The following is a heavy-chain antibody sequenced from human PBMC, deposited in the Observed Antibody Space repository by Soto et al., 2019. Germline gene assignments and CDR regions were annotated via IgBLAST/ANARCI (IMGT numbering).Heavy chain of an antibody. D-gene: IGHD2-21*01. V-gene: IGHV3-11*06. J-gene: IGHJ4*02. CDR2: ISPNSNYR. CDR3: VRGGGGGQFDS. Sequence: QIQLVESGGGLVKPGGSLRLSCAVSGFTFSDFYMSWIRQAPGKGLEWLSYISPNSNYRQYAESVKGRHTISRDNAKNSRSLQMNSLRVEDTAVYYCVRGGGGGQFDSWGQGTLVTVSS. CDR1: GFTFSDFY.